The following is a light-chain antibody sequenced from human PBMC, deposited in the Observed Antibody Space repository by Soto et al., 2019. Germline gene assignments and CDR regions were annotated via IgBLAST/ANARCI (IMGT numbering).Light chain of an antibody. V-gene: IGKV3D-15*03. CDR3: HQYGNSPQT. CDR1: QSVGSN. J-gene: IGKJ1*01. CDR2: GAS. Sequence: DIVMTQSPATLSVAPGERVTLSCRASQSVGSNLAWYQQKPGQAPRLLIYGASSRATGIPDRFSGSGSGTVFTLTINILEPDDFAVYYCHQYGNSPQTFGQGTKVDIK.